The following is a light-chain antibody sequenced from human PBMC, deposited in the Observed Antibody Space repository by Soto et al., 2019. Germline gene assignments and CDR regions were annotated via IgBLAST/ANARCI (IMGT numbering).Light chain of an antibody. Sequence: QSVLTQSPSASASLGASVKLTCTLSSGHSNYAIAWHQQQPEKGPRYLMKLNSDGSHRKGDGIPDRFSGSSSRAERYLTISSLQSEDEADYYCQTWGTGIRVFGTGTKVTVL. CDR1: SGHSNYA. J-gene: IGLJ1*01. CDR3: QTWGTGIRV. CDR2: LNSDGSH. V-gene: IGLV4-69*01.